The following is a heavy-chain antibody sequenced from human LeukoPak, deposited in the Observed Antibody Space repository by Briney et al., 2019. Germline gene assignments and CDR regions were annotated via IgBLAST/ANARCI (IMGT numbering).Heavy chain of an antibody. CDR1: GGSISSYS. V-gene: IGHV4-59*01. CDR3: ATNAGATAFDTSDI. CDR2: IYSGEAT. J-gene: IGHJ3*02. D-gene: IGHD1/OR15-1a*01. Sequence: SETLSLTCSVSGGSISSYSWNWIRQPPGKGLEWIGHIYSGEATSYNPSLKSRVTISKDTSKNQFSLRLSSVTAADTAVYYCATNAGATAFDTSDIWGQGTMVTVS.